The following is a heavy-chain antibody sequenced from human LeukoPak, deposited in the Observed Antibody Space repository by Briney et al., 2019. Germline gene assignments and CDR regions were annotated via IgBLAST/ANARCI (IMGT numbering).Heavy chain of an antibody. CDR3: AREVGRGSSSSFDY. J-gene: IGHJ4*02. Sequence: SVKVSCKASGGTFSSYAISWVRQAPGQGLEWMGGIIPIFGTANYTQKFQGRVTITTDESTSTAYMELSSLRSEDTAVYYCAREVGRGSSSSFDYWGQGTLVTVSS. V-gene: IGHV1-69*05. CDR2: IIPIFGTA. D-gene: IGHD6-13*01. CDR1: GGTFSSYA.